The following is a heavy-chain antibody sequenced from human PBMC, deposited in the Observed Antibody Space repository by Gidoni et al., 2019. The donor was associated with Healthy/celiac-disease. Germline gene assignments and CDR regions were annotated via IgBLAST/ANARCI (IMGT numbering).Heavy chain of an antibody. CDR1: GYTFTSYA. D-gene: IGHD3-3*01. V-gene: IGHV7-4-1*02. Sequence: QVQLVQSGSELKKPGASVKVSCKASGYTFTSYAMHWVRQAPGQGLEWMGWINTNTGNPPYAQGFTGRFVFSLDTSVSTAYLQISSLKAEDTAVYYCARDPALLRFLEWPPSHPLDYWGQGTLVTVSS. CDR2: INTNTGNP. CDR3: ARDPALLRFLEWPPSHPLDY. J-gene: IGHJ4*02.